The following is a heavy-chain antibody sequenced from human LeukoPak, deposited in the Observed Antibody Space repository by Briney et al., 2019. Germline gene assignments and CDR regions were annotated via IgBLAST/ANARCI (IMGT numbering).Heavy chain of an antibody. CDR1: GGSISSGGYS. CDR3: ARGKNTYYYYMDV. V-gene: IGHV4-30-4*07. CDR2: IYYSGST. J-gene: IGHJ6*03. Sequence: SETLSLTCAVSGGSISSGGYSWSWIRQPPGKGLEWIGYIYYSGSTYYNPSLKSRVTISVDTSKNQFSLKLSSVTAADTAVYYCARGKNTYYYYMDVWGKGTTVTVSS.